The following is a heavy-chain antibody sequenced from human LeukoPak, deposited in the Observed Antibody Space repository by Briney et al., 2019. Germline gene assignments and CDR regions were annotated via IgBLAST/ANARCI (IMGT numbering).Heavy chain of an antibody. Sequence: GGSLRLSCTASGFIFNNYAMSWARQAPGQGPEWVSTISQGGETPYYADSVKGRFTVSRDNSKNTLYLQIDSLSAEDTAVYYCARLVIPSHSRWFDPWGQGTLVTVSS. D-gene: IGHD2-21*01. CDR2: ISQGGETP. V-gene: IGHV3-23*01. CDR3: ARLVIPSHSRWFDP. J-gene: IGHJ5*02. CDR1: GFIFNNYA.